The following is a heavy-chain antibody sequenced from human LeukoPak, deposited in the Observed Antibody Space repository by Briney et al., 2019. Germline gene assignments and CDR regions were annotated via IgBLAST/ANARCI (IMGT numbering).Heavy chain of an antibody. V-gene: IGHV3-23*01. D-gene: IGHD3-10*01. Sequence: GGSLRLSCAASGFTFSNFAMSWVRQAPGQGLECVSLISANGGATYYADSVKGRFTISRDNSKSTLYLQMNSLRADDTAVYYCAKASGSPYYFDHWGQGTLVTVSS. CDR1: GFTFSNFA. CDR2: ISANGGAT. CDR3: AKASGSPYYFDH. J-gene: IGHJ4*02.